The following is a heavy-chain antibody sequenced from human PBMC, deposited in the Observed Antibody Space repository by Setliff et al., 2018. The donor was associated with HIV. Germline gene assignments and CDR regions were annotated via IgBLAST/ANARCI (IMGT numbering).Heavy chain of an antibody. V-gene: IGHV4-59*01. J-gene: IGHJ4*02. Sequence: PSETLSLTCTVSGGSISSYYWSWIRQHPGKGLEWIGYIYYSGSATYNPSLKSQASISVDTSKNQFSLKLSSVTAADTAAYYCARSVDTTLVPAYYFDYWGQGTLVTVSS. D-gene: IGHD5-18*01. CDR2: IYYSGSA. CDR1: GGSISSYY. CDR3: ARSVDTTLVPAYYFDY.